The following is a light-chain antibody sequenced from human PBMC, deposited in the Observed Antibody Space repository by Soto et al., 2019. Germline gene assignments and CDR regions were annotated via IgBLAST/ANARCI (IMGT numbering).Light chain of an antibody. CDR2: GAS. CDR3: QQYNNWPPYT. V-gene: IGKV3-15*01. CDR1: QSVSTN. J-gene: IGKJ2*01. Sequence: EIVMTQSPATLSVSPGETATLSCRASQSVSTNLAWYYQAPGQAPRLLIYGASTRATGIPARFSGGGSGTDFTLTISSLESEDFAVYYCQQYNNWPPYTFGQGTKLEIK.